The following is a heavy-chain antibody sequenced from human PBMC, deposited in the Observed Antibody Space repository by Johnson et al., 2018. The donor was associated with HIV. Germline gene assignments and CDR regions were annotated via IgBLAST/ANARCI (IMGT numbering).Heavy chain of an antibody. CDR3: ARSSIYSSSWLADAFDI. V-gene: IGHV3-9*01. CDR2: ISWNSGSI. Sequence: VQLVESGGGLVQPGRSLRLSCAASGFTFDDYAMHWVRQAPGKGLEWVSGISWNSGSIGYADSVKGRFTISRDNAKNSLYLQMNSLRAEETAVYYCARSSIYSSSWLADAFDIWGQGTMVTVSS. D-gene: IGHD6-13*01. J-gene: IGHJ3*02. CDR1: GFTFDDYA.